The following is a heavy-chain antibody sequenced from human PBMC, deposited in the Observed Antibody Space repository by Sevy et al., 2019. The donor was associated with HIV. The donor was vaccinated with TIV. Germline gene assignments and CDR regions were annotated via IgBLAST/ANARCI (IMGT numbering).Heavy chain of an antibody. J-gene: IGHJ6*02. Sequence: GSLRLSCAASGFTFSSYWMHWVRQAPGKGLVWVSRINSDGSSTSYADSVKGRFTISRDNAKNTLYLQMNSLRAEDTAVYYCARGPRGRFYYYYGMDVWGQGTTVTVSS. CDR2: INSDGSST. V-gene: IGHV3-74*01. CDR3: ARGPRGRFYYYYGMDV. CDR1: GFTFSSYW. D-gene: IGHD3-16*01.